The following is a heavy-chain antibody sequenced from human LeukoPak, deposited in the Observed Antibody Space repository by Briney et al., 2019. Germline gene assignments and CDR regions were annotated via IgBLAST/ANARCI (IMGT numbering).Heavy chain of an antibody. CDR3: ARDRSGTYYTFDV. CDR1: GGSIGSSF. Sequence: SETLSLTCSISGGSIGSSFWNWIRLSPEKGLEWIGYISYSGRANYSPSLKSRVTISIDTSKNQLSLTLSSVTAADTALYYCARDRSGTYYTFDVWGQGTMVSASA. D-gene: IGHD1-26*01. J-gene: IGHJ3*01. CDR2: ISYSGRA. V-gene: IGHV4-59*13.